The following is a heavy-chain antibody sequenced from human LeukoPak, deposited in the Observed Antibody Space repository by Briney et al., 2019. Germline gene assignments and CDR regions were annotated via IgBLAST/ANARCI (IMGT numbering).Heavy chain of an antibody. J-gene: IGHJ4*02. CDR2: ISAYNGNT. CDR1: GYTFTSYG. D-gene: IGHD4-17*01. Sequence: GASVKVSCKASGYTFTSYGISWVRQAPGQGLEWMGWISAYNGNTNYAQKLQGRVTMTTDTSTSTVYMELRSLRSDDTAVYYCARVETVTQFDYWGQGTLVTVSS. V-gene: IGHV1-18*01. CDR3: ARVETVTQFDY.